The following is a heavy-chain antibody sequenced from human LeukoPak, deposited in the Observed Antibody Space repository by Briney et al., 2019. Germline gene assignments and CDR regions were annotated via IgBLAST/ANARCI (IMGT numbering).Heavy chain of an antibody. CDR3: ARDDCSSTSCYYYY. CDR2: INHSGST. D-gene: IGHD2-2*01. V-gene: IGHV4-39*07. J-gene: IGHJ4*02. Sequence: SETRSLTCTVSGGSISSGGYYWSWIRQRPGKGLEWIGEINHSGSTNYNPSLKSRVTISVDTSKNQFSLKLSSVTAADTAVYYCARDDCSSTSCYYYYWGQGTLVTVSS. CDR1: GGSISSGGYY.